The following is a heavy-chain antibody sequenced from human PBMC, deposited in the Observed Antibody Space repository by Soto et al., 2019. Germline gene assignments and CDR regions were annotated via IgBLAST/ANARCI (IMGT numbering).Heavy chain of an antibody. D-gene: IGHD4-17*01. CDR3: AKETTVTTFMGYYYYYGMDV. V-gene: IGHV3-30*18. J-gene: IGHJ6*02. CDR2: ISDDGSNK. CDR1: GFTFSTYG. Sequence: QVQLVESGGGVVQPGRSLRLSCAASGFTFSTYGMHWVRQAPGKGLEWVAVISDDGSNKYYAESVRGRFTISRDNYKKSLDLQMNSLRAEDTAVYYCAKETTVTTFMGYYYYYGMDVWGQGTTVTVSS.